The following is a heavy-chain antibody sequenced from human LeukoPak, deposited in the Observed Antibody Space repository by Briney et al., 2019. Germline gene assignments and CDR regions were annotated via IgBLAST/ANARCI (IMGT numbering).Heavy chain of an antibody. CDR2: IYSGGST. CDR3: ARGTTIDAFDI. D-gene: IGHD1-7*01. J-gene: IGHJ3*02. V-gene: IGHV3-53*01. Sequence: GGSLRLSCAASKFTVSSNYMSWVRQAPGKGLEWVSVIYSGGSTYYADSVKGRFTISRDNSKNTLYLQMNSLRVEDTAVYYCARGTTIDAFDIWGQGTMVTVSS. CDR1: KFTVSSNY.